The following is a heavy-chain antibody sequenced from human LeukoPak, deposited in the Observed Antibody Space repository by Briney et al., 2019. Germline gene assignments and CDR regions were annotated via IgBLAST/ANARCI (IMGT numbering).Heavy chain of an antibody. CDR2: ISYDGSNK. Sequence: PGGSLRLSCAPSGFTFSSYGMHWVRQAPGKGLEWVAVISYDGSNKYYADSVKGRFTISRDNSKSTLYLQMNSLRAEDTAVYYCARYKAPGYYYDSSGYYYDYWGQGTLVTVSS. J-gene: IGHJ4*02. D-gene: IGHD3-22*01. CDR3: ARYKAPGYYYDSSGYYYDY. V-gene: IGHV3-30*03. CDR1: GFTFSSYG.